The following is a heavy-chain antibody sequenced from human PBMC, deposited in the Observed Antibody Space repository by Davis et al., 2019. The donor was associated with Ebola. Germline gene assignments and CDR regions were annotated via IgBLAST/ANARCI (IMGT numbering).Heavy chain of an antibody. CDR3: ARVIPPHSWDRPSDY. CDR2: INPNSGGT. J-gene: IGHJ4*02. Sequence: ASVKVSCKASGYTFTGYYMHWVRQAPGQGLEWMGWINPNSGGTNYAQKLQGRVTMTTDTSTSTAYMELRSLRSDDTAVYYCARVIPPHSWDRPSDYWGQGTLVTVSS. V-gene: IGHV1-2*02. D-gene: IGHD1-26*01. CDR1: GYTFTGYY.